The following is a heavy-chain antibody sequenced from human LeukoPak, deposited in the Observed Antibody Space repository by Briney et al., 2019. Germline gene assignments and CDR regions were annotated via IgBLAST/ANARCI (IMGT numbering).Heavy chain of an antibody. CDR1: GFTFSTYS. CDR3: ARDREDIVVVPTDFDY. J-gene: IGHJ4*02. D-gene: IGHD2-2*01. V-gene: IGHV3-21*01. CDR2: VSGSSSYI. Sequence: GGSLRLSCAASGFTFSTYSMNWVRQAPGKGLEWVSSVSGSSSYIYYADSVKGRFTISRDNAKNSLYLQMNSLRAEDTAVYYCARDREDIVVVPTDFDYWGQGTLVTVSS.